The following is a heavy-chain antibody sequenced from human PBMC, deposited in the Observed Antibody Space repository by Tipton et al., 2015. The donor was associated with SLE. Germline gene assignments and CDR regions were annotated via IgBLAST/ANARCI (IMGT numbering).Heavy chain of an antibody. CDR1: GFTFGDYA. CDR3: TRGEDSWNGYSDYNYALYV. V-gene: IGHV3-49*03. J-gene: IGHJ6*02. D-gene: IGHD3-3*01. Sequence: SLRLSCAASGFTFGDYALNWFRQAPGKGLEWVGFIRGEAYSETTEYAASVKGRFSISRDDSKSIAYLQMNSLRTEDTAVYYCTRGEDSWNGYSDYNYALYVWGQGTTVTVSS. CDR2: IRGEAYSETT.